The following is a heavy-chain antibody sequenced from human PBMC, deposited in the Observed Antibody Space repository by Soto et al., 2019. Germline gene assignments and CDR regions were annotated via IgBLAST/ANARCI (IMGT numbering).Heavy chain of an antibody. CDR1: GFNFSSYA. V-gene: IGHV3-23*01. CDR3: ARGPPLSSSWFLWWFDP. CDR2: IRGSGGST. D-gene: IGHD6-13*01. J-gene: IGHJ5*02. Sequence: QPGGSLRLSCGASGFNFSSYAMSWVRQAPGKGLEWVSAIRGSGGSTYYADSVKGRFSISRDNPKNTVYLQMNSLRVEDTAVYYCARGPPLSSSWFLWWFDPWGQGTLVTVS.